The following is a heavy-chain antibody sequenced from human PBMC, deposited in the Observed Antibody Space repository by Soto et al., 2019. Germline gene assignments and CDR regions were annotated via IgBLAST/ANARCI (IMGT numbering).Heavy chain of an antibody. CDR3: ARHDIVAAPAVFDY. CDR1: GGSIRSYY. J-gene: IGHJ4*02. D-gene: IGHD2-2*01. CDR2: VYYSGST. Sequence: VQLQESGPGLVKPSETLSLTCTVSGGSIRSYYWSWIRQPPGKGLEWIGYVYYSGSTNYNPSLKSRITLSVDTSKNQFSLKLSSVTAADTAVYYCARHDIVAAPAVFDYWGQGALLTVSS. V-gene: IGHV4-59*08.